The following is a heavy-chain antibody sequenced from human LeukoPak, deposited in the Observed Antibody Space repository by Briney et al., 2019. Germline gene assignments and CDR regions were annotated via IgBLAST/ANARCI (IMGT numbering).Heavy chain of an antibody. J-gene: IGHJ4*02. CDR2: ISSSSSTI. D-gene: IGHD3-9*01. CDR3: ARGTTGYPFGY. Sequence: GSLRLPCAASGFTFQSYCMNLVRQAPGKGPEWVSYISSSSSTIYYADSVKGRFTISRDNAKNSLYLQMNSLRAEDTAVYYCARGTTGYPFGYWGQGTLVTVSS. V-gene: IGHV3-48*01. CDR1: GFTFQSYC.